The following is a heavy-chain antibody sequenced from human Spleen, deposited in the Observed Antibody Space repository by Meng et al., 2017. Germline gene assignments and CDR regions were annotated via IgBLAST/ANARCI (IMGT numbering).Heavy chain of an antibody. CDR1: GYTFPDYW. J-gene: IGHJ4*02. V-gene: IGHV1-2*06. CDR2: INPKSGDT. CDR3: ARVLDSSGYYPFDS. D-gene: IGHD3-22*01. Sequence: ASVKVSCKASGYTFPDYWLHWVRRAPGQGLEWMGRINPKSGDTHYAQRFQGRVTMTGDTSISTAYMELSGLRSDDTAVYYCARVLDSSGYYPFDSWGQGTLVTVSS.